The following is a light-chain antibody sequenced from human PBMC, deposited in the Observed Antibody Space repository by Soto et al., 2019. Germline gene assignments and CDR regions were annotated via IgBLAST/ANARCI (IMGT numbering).Light chain of an antibody. CDR2: VAS. Sequence: DIQMTQSPSSLSASVGDRGTITYRASQSIGRFLNWHQQKPGKAPNVLINVASTLRSGVPSRFSDSGSGTDFNLTINSLQPEDFATYFCQQSFTTPLTFGGGTKV. V-gene: IGKV1-39*01. J-gene: IGKJ4*01. CDR1: QSIGRF. CDR3: QQSFTTPLT.